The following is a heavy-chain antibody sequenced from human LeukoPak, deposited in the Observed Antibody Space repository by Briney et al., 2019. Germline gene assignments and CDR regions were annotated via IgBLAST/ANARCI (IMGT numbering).Heavy chain of an antibody. V-gene: IGHV4-4*09. J-gene: IGHJ6*03. CDR3: ARLKYDILTGYLPYYYYYMDV. CDR2: IYTSGST. Sequence: SETLSLTCTVPGGSISSYYWSWIRQPPGKGLEWIGYIYTSGSTNYSPSLKSRVTISVDTSKNQFSLKLSSVTAADTAVYYCARLKYDILTGYLPYYYYYMDVWGKGTTVTVSS. CDR1: GGSISSYY. D-gene: IGHD3-9*01.